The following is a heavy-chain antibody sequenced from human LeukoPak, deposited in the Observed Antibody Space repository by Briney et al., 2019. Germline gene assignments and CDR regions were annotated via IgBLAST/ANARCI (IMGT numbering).Heavy chain of an antibody. D-gene: IGHD2-8*01. CDR2: ISGSGGST. CDR3: AKGLRGDFTNGICYDQLSPLDY. CDR1: GFTFSNYA. Sequence: GGSLRLSCAVSGFTFSNYAMSWVRQAPGEGLEWVSTISGSGGSTYYADSVKGRFTISRDNSKNTLYLQMNSLRAEDTAVHYCAKGLRGDFTNGICYDQLSPLDYWGQGTLVTVSS. J-gene: IGHJ4*02. V-gene: IGHV3-23*01.